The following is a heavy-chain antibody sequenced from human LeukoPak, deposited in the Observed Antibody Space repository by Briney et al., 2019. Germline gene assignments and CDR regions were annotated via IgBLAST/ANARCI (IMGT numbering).Heavy chain of an antibody. J-gene: IGHJ4*02. CDR3: ARDTLYYDSSGYYWL. CDR2: INPNSGGT. D-gene: IGHD3-22*01. V-gene: IGHV1-2*02. CDR1: GYTFTGYY. Sequence: ASVKVSCKASGYTFTGYYMHWVRQAPGQGLEWMGWINPNSGGTNYAQKFQGRVTMTRDTSISTTYMELSRLRSDDTAVYYCARDTLYYDSSGYYWLWGQGTLVTVSS.